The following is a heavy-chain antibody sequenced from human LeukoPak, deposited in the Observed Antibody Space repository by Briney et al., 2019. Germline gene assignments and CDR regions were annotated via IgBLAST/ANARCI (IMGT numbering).Heavy chain of an antibody. V-gene: IGHV4-59*12. Sequence: SETLSLTCTVSGGSISSYYWSWIRQPPGKGLEWIGYIYYSGSTNYNPSLKSRVTISVDTSKNQFSLKLSSVTAADTAVYYCARGGPYCSSTSCPKYYFDYWGQGTLVTVSS. CDR3: ARGGPYCSSTSCPKYYFDY. D-gene: IGHD2-2*01. J-gene: IGHJ4*02. CDR1: GGSISSYY. CDR2: IYYSGST.